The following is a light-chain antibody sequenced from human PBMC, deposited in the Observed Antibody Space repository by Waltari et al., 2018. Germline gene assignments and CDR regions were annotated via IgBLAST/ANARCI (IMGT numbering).Light chain of an antibody. CDR1: SRDVGGYNF. CDR3: SSYTRSSTRV. Sequence: QSALTQPASVSGSPGPSITISCTGTSRDVGGYNFVSWYQQHPGKAPKLMIYDVSDRPSGVSTRFSGSKSGNTASLIISGLQAEDEADYYCSSYTRSSTRVFGTGTKVTVL. CDR2: DVS. V-gene: IGLV2-14*03. J-gene: IGLJ1*01.